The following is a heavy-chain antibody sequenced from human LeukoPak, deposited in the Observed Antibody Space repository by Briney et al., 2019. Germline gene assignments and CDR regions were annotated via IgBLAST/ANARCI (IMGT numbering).Heavy chain of an antibody. CDR1: GYTFTGYY. Sequence: ASVKVSCKASGYTFTGYYMHWVRQAPGQGLEWMGWINPNSGGTNYAQKFQGWVTMTRDTSIGTAYMELSRLRSDDTAVYYCARDAGQWLDAYYFDYWGQGTLVTVSS. V-gene: IGHV1-2*04. CDR3: ARDAGQWLDAYYFDY. J-gene: IGHJ4*02. CDR2: INPNSGGT. D-gene: IGHD6-19*01.